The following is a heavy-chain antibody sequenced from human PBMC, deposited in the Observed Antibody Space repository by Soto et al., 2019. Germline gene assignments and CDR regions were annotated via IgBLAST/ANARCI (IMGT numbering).Heavy chain of an antibody. V-gene: IGHV3-15*01. Sequence: EVQLVESGGGLVKPGGSLRLSCAASGFTFSNAWMSWVRQAPGKGLEWVGRIKSKTDGGTTDYAAPVKGRFTISRDDSKNTLYLQLKSPKTEDTAVYYCTTDTSSSSSDYWGQGTLVTVSS. J-gene: IGHJ4*02. CDR1: GFTFSNAW. CDR2: IKSKTDGGTT. CDR3: TTDTSSSSSDY. D-gene: IGHD6-6*01.